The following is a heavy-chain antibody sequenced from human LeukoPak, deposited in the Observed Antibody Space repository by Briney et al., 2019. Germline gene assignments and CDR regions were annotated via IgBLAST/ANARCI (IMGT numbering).Heavy chain of an antibody. CDR3: ARGRPWELLRSDAFDI. Sequence: ASETLSLTCTVSGGSISSYYWSWIRQPPGKGLEWIGSTYYSGSTYYNPSLKSRVTISVDTSKNQFSLKLSSVTAADTAVYYCARGRPWELLRSDAFDIWGQGTMVTVSS. J-gene: IGHJ3*02. D-gene: IGHD1-26*01. CDR1: GGSISSYY. V-gene: IGHV4-39*07. CDR2: TYYSGST.